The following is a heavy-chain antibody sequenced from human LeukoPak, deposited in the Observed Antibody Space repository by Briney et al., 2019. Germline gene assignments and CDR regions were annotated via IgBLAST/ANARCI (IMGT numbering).Heavy chain of an antibody. CDR3: AREGSSSWLNWLDP. J-gene: IGHJ5*02. D-gene: IGHD6-13*01. V-gene: IGHV4-31*03. CDR2: IYYSGST. CDR1: GGSISSGGYY. Sequence: SETLSLTCTVSGGSISSGGYYWSWIRQHPGKGLEWIGYIYYSGSTYYNPSLKSRVTISVDTSKNQFSLKLSSVTAADTAVYYCAREGSSSWLNWLDPWGQGTLVTVSS.